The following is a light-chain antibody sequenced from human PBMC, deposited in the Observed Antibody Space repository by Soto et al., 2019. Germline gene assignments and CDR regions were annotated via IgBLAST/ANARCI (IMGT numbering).Light chain of an antibody. CDR2: GAS. CDR3: PQYNNWTLT. J-gene: IGKJ4*01. Sequence: EIVITQSPATLRLSPGERAALACRASESVRTNLAWYPQTAGQAPRLLIYGASPRETGIPALFSGSGAGTECTRTISSLQYEDVAVDYCPQYNNWTLTFGGGTKVDIK. CDR1: ESVRTN. V-gene: IGKV3-15*01.